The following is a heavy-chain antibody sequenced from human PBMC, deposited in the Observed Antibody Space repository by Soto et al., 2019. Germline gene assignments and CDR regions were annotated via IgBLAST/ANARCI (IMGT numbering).Heavy chain of an antibody. V-gene: IGHV4-61*03. D-gene: IGHD4-17*01. CDR1: GASVSSGSYY. CDR2: VYYSGST. CDR3: ARGSDGDSVYFYYYAMDV. J-gene: IGHJ6*02. Sequence: SETLTLTYTASGASVSSGSYYWSWIRQPPGKGLEWIGFVYYSGSTNYNPSLKSRVTISLDTANNHFSLKLISVTAADTAVYHCARGSDGDSVYFYYYAMDVWGQGTTVTVSS.